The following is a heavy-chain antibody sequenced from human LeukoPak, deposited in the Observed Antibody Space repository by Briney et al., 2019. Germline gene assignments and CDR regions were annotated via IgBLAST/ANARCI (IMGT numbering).Heavy chain of an antibody. J-gene: IGHJ4*02. D-gene: IGHD6-19*01. Sequence: SETLSLTCTVSGGSISSSSYYWGWIRQPPGKGLEWIGSIYYSGSTYYNPSLKSRVTISVDTSKNQFSLKLSSMTAADTAVYYCARLSRNPGYSSGWPYFDYWGQGTLVTVSS. CDR1: GGSISSSSYY. CDR2: IYYSGST. CDR3: ARLSRNPGYSSGWPYFDY. V-gene: IGHV4-39*01.